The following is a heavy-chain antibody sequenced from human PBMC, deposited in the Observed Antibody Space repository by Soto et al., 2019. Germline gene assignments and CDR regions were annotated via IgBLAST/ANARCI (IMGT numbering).Heavy chain of an antibody. V-gene: IGHV1-69*13. J-gene: IGHJ6*02. CDR3: ARGFILFWESAHYDGLAV. D-gene: IGHD3-9*01. Sequence: SVKVSCKASGGTFSSYAISWVRQAPGQGLEWMGGIIPIFGTANYAQKFQGRVTITADESTSTAYMELSSLRSEDTAVYYCARGFILFWESAHYDGLAVRGQGTTDTGSS. CDR1: GGTFSSYA. CDR2: IIPIFGTA.